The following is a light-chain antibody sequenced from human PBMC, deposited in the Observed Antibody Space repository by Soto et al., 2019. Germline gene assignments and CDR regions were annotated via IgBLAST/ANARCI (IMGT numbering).Light chain of an antibody. V-gene: IGKV2-28*01. CDR3: MQALQTPLYT. CDR1: RSLLHSNGYNY. J-gene: IGKJ2*01. Sequence: DIVMTQSPLSLPVTPGEPASISCRSSRSLLHSNGYNYLDWYLQKPGQSPQLLIHLGSYRASGVHDRFSGSGSGTDFTLKISRVEAEDVGVYYCMQALQTPLYTFGQGTRLEIK. CDR2: LGS.